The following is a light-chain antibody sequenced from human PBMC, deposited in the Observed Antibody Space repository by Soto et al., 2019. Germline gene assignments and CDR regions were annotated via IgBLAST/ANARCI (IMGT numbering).Light chain of an antibody. CDR2: DAS. J-gene: IGKJ1*01. V-gene: IGKV1-5*01. CDR1: QNIRGW. Sequence: DIRMTQSPSTLSTSVGDRVTITCRASQNIRGWLAWYQQKPGKAPKLLIYDASTLESGVPSRFSGSGSATEFTLTISSLQPDDFATYYCQQYNSYSWTFGQGTTVAIK. CDR3: QQYNSYSWT.